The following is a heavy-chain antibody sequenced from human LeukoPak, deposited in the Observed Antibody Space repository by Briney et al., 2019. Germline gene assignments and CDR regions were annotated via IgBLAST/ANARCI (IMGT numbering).Heavy chain of an antibody. J-gene: IGHJ4*02. CDR3: AKALGYSYGTDY. V-gene: IGHV3-30*18. D-gene: IGHD5-18*01. CDR1: GFTFSNYG. CDR2: ISHDGSNK. Sequence: GGSLRLSCAASGFTFSNYGMHWVRQAPGKGLEWVAVISHDGSNKYYADSVKGRFTISRDNSKNTLYLQMNSLRAEDTAVYYCAKALGYSYGTDYWGQGTLVTVSS.